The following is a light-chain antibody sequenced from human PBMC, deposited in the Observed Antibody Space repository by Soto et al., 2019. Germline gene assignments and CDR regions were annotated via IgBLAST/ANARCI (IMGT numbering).Light chain of an antibody. J-gene: IGLJ2*01. V-gene: IGLV1-40*01. CDR2: TDN. Sequence: QSVLTQPPSVSGAPGQRLTISCTGNSDSIGGGYDVHWYQQLPRVAPKLLIYTDNKRPSGVPDRFSGSKSGTSASLVITGLQAEDEAAYYCQSFDRRLSGSVFGGGTKLTDL. CDR3: QSFDRRLSGSV. CDR1: SDSIGGGYD.